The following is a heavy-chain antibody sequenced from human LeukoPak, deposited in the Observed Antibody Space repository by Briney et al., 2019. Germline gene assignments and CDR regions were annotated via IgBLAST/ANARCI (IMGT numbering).Heavy chain of an antibody. CDR3: ARDLSYGSGEF. CDR2: IWYDASKK. Sequence: PGTFLRLSCAASGFTFTTYGFHWVRQAPGKGLEWVAVIWYDASKKYYADSVKGRFTISRDNSKNTLYLQMDSLRAEDTAVYYCARDLSYGSGEFWGQGTLVSVSS. CDR1: GFTFTTYG. V-gene: IGHV3-33*01. D-gene: IGHD3-10*01. J-gene: IGHJ4*02.